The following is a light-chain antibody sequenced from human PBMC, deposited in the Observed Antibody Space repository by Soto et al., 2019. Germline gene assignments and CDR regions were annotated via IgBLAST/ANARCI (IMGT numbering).Light chain of an antibody. CDR3: QQRANWPQT. V-gene: IGKV3-11*01. CDR2: DAS. CDR1: QSVSNTC. J-gene: IGKJ1*01. Sequence: IVLTQSPGTLSLSPGGRATPSCWASQSVSNTCLVDYQPKPGQAPRLLIYDASNRATDIPARFSGSGSGTDFTLTISSLEPEDFAVYYCQQRANWPQTFGQGTKVEIK.